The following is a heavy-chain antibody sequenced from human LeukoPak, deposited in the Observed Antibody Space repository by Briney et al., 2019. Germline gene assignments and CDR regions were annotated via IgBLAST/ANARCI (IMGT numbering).Heavy chain of an antibody. D-gene: IGHD6-6*01. CDR2: IYYSGSS. Sequence: PSETLSLTCTVSGGSISRTSYYWGWIRQPPGKGLEWIANIYYSGSSYYNPSLKGRVTVSVDTSKNQFSLKLTSVTAADTAVYYCARLVRSPSGRADHDYWGQGTLVSVSS. J-gene: IGHJ4*02. CDR3: ARLVRSPSGRADHDY. V-gene: IGHV4-39*01. CDR1: GGSISRTSYY.